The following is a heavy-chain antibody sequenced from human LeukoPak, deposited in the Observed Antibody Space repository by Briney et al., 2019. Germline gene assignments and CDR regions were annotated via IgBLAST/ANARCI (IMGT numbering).Heavy chain of an antibody. D-gene: IGHD3-16*01. J-gene: IGHJ3*02. CDR2: MNPNSANT. Sequence: ASVKVSCKASGYTFTSYDINWVRQATGRGPEWMGWMNPNSANTGYAQKFQGRVTMTRDTSLRTAYMELTSLTDEDTAMYYCARNGYNDKAFDIWGQGTMVTVSS. V-gene: IGHV1-8*01. CDR1: GYTFTSYD. CDR3: ARNGYNDKAFDI.